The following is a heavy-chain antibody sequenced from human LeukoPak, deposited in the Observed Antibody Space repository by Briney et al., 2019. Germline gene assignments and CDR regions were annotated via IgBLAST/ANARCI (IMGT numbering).Heavy chain of an antibody. V-gene: IGHV3-23*01. D-gene: IGHD6-19*01. CDR1: GFTFSNFA. Sequence: PGGSLRLSCSASGFTFSNFAMSWVRRAPGKGLEWVSAIGSGGESTYYADSVKGRFTISRDNSKNTLSLQVNGLRAEDSAVYYCAKGSQGWPYFFDYWGQGTLVTVSS. J-gene: IGHJ4*02. CDR2: IGSGGEST. CDR3: AKGSQGWPYFFDY.